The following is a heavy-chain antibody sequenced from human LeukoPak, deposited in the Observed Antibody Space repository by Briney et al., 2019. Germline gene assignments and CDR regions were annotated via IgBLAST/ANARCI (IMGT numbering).Heavy chain of an antibody. D-gene: IGHD4-17*01. Sequence: SGGSLRLSCAASGFTFSNAWMSWVRQAPGKGLEWVGRIKSKTDGGTTDYAAPVKGRFTISRDDSKNTLYLQMNSLRAEDTAVYYCARDGEDYGEPYGDYWGQGTLVTVSS. CDR1: GFTFSNAW. CDR2: IKSKTDGGTT. V-gene: IGHV3-15*01. J-gene: IGHJ4*02. CDR3: ARDGEDYGEPYGDY.